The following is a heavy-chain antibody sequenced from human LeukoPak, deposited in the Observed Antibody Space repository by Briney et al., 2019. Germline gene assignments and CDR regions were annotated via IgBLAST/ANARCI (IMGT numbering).Heavy chain of an antibody. CDR3: AKSGGSGLIDY. CDR2: IYSSGNT. Sequence: SETLSLTCTVSGASISSNNYYWGWVRQPPGKGLEWIGNIYSSGNTYYNASLKSRVTIYIDTSKNQFSLNLSSVTAADTAVYYCAKSGGSGLIDYWGQGTLVAVSS. D-gene: IGHD1-26*01. J-gene: IGHJ4*02. V-gene: IGHV4-39*01. CDR1: GASISSNNYY.